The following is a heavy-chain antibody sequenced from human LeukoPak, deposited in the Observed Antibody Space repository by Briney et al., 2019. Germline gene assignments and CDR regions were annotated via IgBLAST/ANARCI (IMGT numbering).Heavy chain of an antibody. CDR2: ISGSGGST. CDR1: GFTFTSYA. V-gene: IGHV3-23*01. D-gene: IGHD2-8*02. CDR3: AKSSSLWSEFDN. J-gene: IGHJ4*02. Sequence: GGSLRLSCAASGFTFTSYAMSWVRQAPGKGLEWVSTISGSGGSTYYADSVKGRFTISRDNSKTTLYLQMNSLRAEDTAVHYCAKSSSLWSEFDNWGQGTLVTVSS.